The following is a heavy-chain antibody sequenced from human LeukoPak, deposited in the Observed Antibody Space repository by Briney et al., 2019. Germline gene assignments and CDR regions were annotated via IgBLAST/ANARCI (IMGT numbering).Heavy chain of an antibody. J-gene: IGHJ4*02. D-gene: IGHD6-13*01. CDR1: GFTFSSYG. CDR3: AKNTQTKLVLYYFDY. V-gene: IGHV3-30*18. CDR2: ISYDGSNK. Sequence: GGSLRLSCAASGFTFSSYGMHWVRQAPGKGLEWVAVISYDGSNKYYADSVKGRFTISRDNSKNTLYLQMNSLRAEDTAVYYCAKNTQTKLVLYYFDYWGQGTLVTVSS.